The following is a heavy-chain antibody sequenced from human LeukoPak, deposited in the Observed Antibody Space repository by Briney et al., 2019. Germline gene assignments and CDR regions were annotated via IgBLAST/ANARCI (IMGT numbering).Heavy chain of an antibody. J-gene: IGHJ6*04. CDR2: IHPGGGST. D-gene: IGHD2-8*01. CDR3: ARDRWGGDIVLML. CDR1: GYNFNTYY. V-gene: IGHV1-46*02. Sequence: ASVKVSFKASGYNFNTYYMHWVRQAPGQGLEWMGIIHPGGGSTSYAQKFQGRVTMTRDISTSTVYMELSSLRSEDTAMYYCARDRWGGDIVLMLWGKGTTVTVSS.